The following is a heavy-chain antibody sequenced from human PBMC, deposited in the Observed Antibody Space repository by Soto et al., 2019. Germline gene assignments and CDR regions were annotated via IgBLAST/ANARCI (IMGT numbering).Heavy chain of an antibody. V-gene: IGHV1-8*01. Sequence: ASVKVSCKASGYTFTSYDINWVRQATGQGLEWMGWMNPNSGNTGSAQKFQGRVTMTRNTSISTAYMELSSLRSEDTAVYYCARVIGGFGENKYYYYGMDVWGQGTTVTVSS. CDR3: ARVIGGFGENKYYYYGMDV. J-gene: IGHJ6*02. CDR2: MNPNSGNT. D-gene: IGHD3-10*01. CDR1: GYTFTSYD.